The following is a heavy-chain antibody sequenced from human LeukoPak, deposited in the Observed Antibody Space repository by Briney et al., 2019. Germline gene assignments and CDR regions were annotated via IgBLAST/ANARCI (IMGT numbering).Heavy chain of an antibody. Sequence: SETLSLTCTVSGGSITTSSYYWGWIRQPPGKGLEWIGSIYYSGSTYYNPSLKSRVTISVDTTKNQFSLRLSSVTAADTAVYYCAKDGARWLQAYFDYWGQGTLVTVSS. CDR1: GGSITTSSYY. CDR2: IYYSGST. D-gene: IGHD5-24*01. V-gene: IGHV4-39*02. J-gene: IGHJ4*02. CDR3: AKDGARWLQAYFDY.